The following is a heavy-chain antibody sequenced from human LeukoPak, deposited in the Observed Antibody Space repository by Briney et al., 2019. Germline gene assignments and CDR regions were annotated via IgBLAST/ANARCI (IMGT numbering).Heavy chain of an antibody. CDR3: ARDSGRGTHFDY. CDR2: ISSSSNTI. Sequence: PGGSLRLSCAASGFIFSSNAMNWVRQAPGKGLEWISYISSSSNTIYYADSVKGRFTISRGNAENSLYLQMNSLRDEDTAVYYCARDSGRGTHFDYWGQGTLVAVSS. D-gene: IGHD3-16*01. J-gene: IGHJ4*02. V-gene: IGHV3-48*02. CDR1: GFIFSSNA.